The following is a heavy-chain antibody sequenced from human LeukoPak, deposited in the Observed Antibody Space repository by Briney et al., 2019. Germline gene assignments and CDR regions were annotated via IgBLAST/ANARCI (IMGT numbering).Heavy chain of an antibody. D-gene: IGHD2-15*01. V-gene: IGHV4-59*11. CDR3: GRDALVGYFSYYYMDV. Sequence: PSETLSLTCTVSGGSISSHYWTWIRQSPGKGLGWIGDISNSGSTNYNPSLKSRVTISIDTSKNQFFLKLSSVTAADTAVYYCGRDALVGYFSYYYMDVWGKGTTVTVSS. J-gene: IGHJ6*03. CDR1: GGSISSHY. CDR2: ISNSGST.